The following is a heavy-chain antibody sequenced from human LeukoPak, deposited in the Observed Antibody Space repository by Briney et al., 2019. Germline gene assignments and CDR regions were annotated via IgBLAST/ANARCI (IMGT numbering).Heavy chain of an antibody. V-gene: IGHV4-39*07. D-gene: IGHD3-3*01. J-gene: IGHJ4*02. CDR3: ARDRVTIFGVEGGFDY. CDR1: GGSISSSSYY. CDR2: IYYSGST. Sequence: SETLSLTCTVSGGSISSSSYYWGWIRQPPGQGLEWIGTIYYSGSTYYNPSLKSRVTISVDTSKNQFSLKLSSVTAADTAVYYCARDRVTIFGVEGGFDYWGQGTLVTVSS.